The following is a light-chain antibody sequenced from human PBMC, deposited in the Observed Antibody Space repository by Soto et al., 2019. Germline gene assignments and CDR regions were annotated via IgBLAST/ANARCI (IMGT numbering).Light chain of an antibody. V-gene: IGKV3-11*01. Sequence: TLSLKQKEKYTISCRFSQIVSSSLAWYQKKSGQALRLLIYDASKWATGIPARFSGSGSGTDFNVTISSLVHEDVAVYYCRMRLTCPPITFGGG. J-gene: IGKJ4*01. CDR1: QIVSSS. CDR3: RMRLTCPPIT. CDR2: DAS.